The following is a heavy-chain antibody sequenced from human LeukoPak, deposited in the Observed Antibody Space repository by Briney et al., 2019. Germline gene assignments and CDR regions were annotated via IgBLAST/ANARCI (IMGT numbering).Heavy chain of an antibody. CDR1: GYTFTSYD. CDR2: MNPNSGNT. V-gene: IGHV1-8*01. J-gene: IGHJ4*02. Sequence: ASVKVSCKASGYTFTSYDINWVRQATGQGLEWMGWMNPNSGNTGYAQKSQGRVTMTRNTSISTAYMELSSLRSEDTAVYYCAGSYYYDSSGYESTLDYWGQGTLVTVSS. CDR3: AGSYYYDSSGYESTLDY. D-gene: IGHD3-22*01.